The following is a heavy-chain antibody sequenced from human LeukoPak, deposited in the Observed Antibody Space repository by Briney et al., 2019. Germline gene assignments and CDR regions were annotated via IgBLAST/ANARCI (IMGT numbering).Heavy chain of an antibody. D-gene: IGHD3-16*01. Sequence: GGSLRLSCAASGFTFSSYEMNWVRQAPGKGLEWVSYINTSGSTIYYADSVKGRFTISRDNAKNSLYLQMNSLRAEDTAVYYCARVGSYDYVWGTHFDYWGQGTLVTVSS. J-gene: IGHJ4*02. CDR1: GFTFSSYE. CDR2: INTSGSTI. CDR3: ARVGSYDYVWGTHFDY. V-gene: IGHV3-48*03.